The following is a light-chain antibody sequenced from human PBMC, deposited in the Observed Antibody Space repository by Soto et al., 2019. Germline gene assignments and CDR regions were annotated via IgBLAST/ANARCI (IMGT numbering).Light chain of an antibody. Sequence: DIVMTQSPDSLAVSLGERATINCKSSQSVLYSSNNKNYLAWYQQKPGQPPKLLIYWASTRESGVPDRFSGSGSGTDFTPTISSLQDEDVAVYYCQQYYSTPLTFGGGTKVEIK. CDR2: WAS. CDR1: QSVLYSSNNKNY. V-gene: IGKV4-1*01. J-gene: IGKJ4*01. CDR3: QQYYSTPLT.